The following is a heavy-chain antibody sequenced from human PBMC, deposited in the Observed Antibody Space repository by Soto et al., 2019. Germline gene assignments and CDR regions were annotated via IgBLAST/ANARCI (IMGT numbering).Heavy chain of an antibody. CDR1: GGSFSGYY. J-gene: IGHJ4*02. CDR3: ARGGGYCSGGSCYSDLDY. V-gene: IGHV4-34*01. CDR2: INHSGST. Sequence: QVQLQQWGAGLLKPSETLSLTCAVYGGSFSGYYWSWIRQPPGKGLEWIGEINHSGSTNYNPSLKRRVTISVDPSKNQFSLELSSVTAAGTAVYYCARGGGYCSGGSCYSDLDYWGQGTLVTVSS. D-gene: IGHD2-15*01.